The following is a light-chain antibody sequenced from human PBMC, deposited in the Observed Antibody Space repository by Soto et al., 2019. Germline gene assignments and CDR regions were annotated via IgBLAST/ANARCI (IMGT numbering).Light chain of an antibody. J-gene: IGKJ1*01. CDR3: LQHNSYPWT. CDR1: QSIGDN. Sequence: DIEMAEIPCSRSASVGDRETMTCLASQSIGDNLSWYQQKPGTAPNLLIYAASSLQSGVPSRFSGSRSGTDFTLTICNLQPEDCATYYCLQHNSYPWTFCQET. CDR2: AAS. V-gene: IGKV1-17*02.